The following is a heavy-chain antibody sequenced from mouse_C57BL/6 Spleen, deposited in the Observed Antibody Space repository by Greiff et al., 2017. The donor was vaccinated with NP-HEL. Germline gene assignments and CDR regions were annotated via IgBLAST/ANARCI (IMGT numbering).Heavy chain of an antibody. D-gene: IGHD1-1*01. CDR3: TRDALIYYYGSSHWYFDV. CDR2: ISSGCDYI. J-gene: IGHJ1*03. V-gene: IGHV5-9-1*02. CDR1: GFTFSSYA. Sequence: EVKVVESGEGLVKPGGSLKLSCAASGFTFSSYAMSWVRQTPEKRLEWVAYISSGCDYIYYADTVKGRFTISRDNARNTLYLQMSSLKSEDTAMYYCTRDALIYYYGSSHWYFDVWGTGTTVTVSS.